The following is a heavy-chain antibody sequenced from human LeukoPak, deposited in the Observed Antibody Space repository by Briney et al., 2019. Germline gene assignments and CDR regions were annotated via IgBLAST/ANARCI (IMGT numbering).Heavy chain of an antibody. CDR3: ARVTYSSSSISLDAFDI. Sequence: SETLSLTCTVSGGSISSYYWSWIRQPPGKGLEWIGYIYYSGSTNYNPSLKSRVTMSVDTSKNQFSLKLSSVTAADTAVYYCARVTYSSSSISLDAFDIWGQGTMVTVSS. CDR1: GGSISSYY. V-gene: IGHV4-59*12. J-gene: IGHJ3*02. D-gene: IGHD6-6*01. CDR2: IYYSGST.